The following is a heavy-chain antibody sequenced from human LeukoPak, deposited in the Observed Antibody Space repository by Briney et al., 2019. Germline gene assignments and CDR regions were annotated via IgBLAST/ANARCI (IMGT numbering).Heavy chain of an antibody. J-gene: IGHJ6*02. V-gene: IGHV1-18*01. CDR3: ARDGVTTGGYYYYYGMDV. D-gene: IGHD4-17*01. Sequence: ASVKVSCKASGYTFTSYGISWGRQAPGQGLEWMGWISAYNGNTNYAQKLQGRVTMTTDTSTSTAYMELRSLRSDDTAVYYCARDGVTTGGYYYYYGMDVWGQGTTVTVSS. CDR1: GYTFTSYG. CDR2: ISAYNGNT.